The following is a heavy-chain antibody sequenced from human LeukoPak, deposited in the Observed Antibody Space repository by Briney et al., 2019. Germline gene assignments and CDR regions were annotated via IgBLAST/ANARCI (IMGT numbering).Heavy chain of an antibody. Sequence: GGSLRLSCAASGFTFSSYSMSWVRQAPGKGLEWVSSISSSSSYIYYADSVKGRFTISRDNAKNSLYLQMNSLRAEDTAVYYCASFYDFWSGYAYGGYYMDVWGKGTTVTVSS. CDR1: GFTFSSYS. D-gene: IGHD3-3*01. CDR2: ISSSSSYI. V-gene: IGHV3-21*01. CDR3: ASFYDFWSGYAYGGYYMDV. J-gene: IGHJ6*03.